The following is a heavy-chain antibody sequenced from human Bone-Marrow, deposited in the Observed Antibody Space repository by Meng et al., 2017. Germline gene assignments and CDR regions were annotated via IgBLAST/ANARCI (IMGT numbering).Heavy chain of an antibody. CDR1: GFTFSSYE. D-gene: IGHD3-10*01. CDR2: ISSSGSTI. V-gene: IGHV3-48*03. J-gene: IGHJ6*02. Sequence: GESLKISCAASGFTFSSYEMNWVRQAPGKGLEGVSYISSSGSTIYYADSVKGRFTISRDNAKNSLYLQMNSLRAEDTAVYYCARWGSGSYYLLDYYYYGMDVWGQGTTVTVSS. CDR3: ARWGSGSYYLLDYYYYGMDV.